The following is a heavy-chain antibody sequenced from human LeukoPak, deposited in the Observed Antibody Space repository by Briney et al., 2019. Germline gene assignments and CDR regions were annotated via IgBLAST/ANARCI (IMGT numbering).Heavy chain of an antibody. D-gene: IGHD1-1*01. J-gene: IGHJ3*02. V-gene: IGHV4-59*08. CDR1: GGSISNYY. CDR2: IYNNRNT. Sequence: SETLSLTCTVSGGSISNYYWSWIGQSPGKGLEWIGYIYNNRNTNYNPSLKSRVTISVDTSKNQFSLKLRSVTAADTAVYYCAQTTLLNGNAFDIWGQGTMVTVSS. CDR3: AQTTLLNGNAFDI.